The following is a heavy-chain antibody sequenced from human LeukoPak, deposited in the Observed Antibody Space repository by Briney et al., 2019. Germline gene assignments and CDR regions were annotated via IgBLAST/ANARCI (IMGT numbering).Heavy chain of an antibody. V-gene: IGHV4-38-2*02. CDR2: IYHSGST. Sequence: SETLSLTCTVSGYSISSGYYWGWIRQPPGKGLEWIGSIYHSGSTYYNPSLKSRVTISVDTSKNQFALNLSSVTAADTAVFYCARSRGWLQSHPLEYWGQGTLVTVSS. CDR1: GYSISSGYY. D-gene: IGHD5-24*01. J-gene: IGHJ4*02. CDR3: ARSRGWLQSHPLEY.